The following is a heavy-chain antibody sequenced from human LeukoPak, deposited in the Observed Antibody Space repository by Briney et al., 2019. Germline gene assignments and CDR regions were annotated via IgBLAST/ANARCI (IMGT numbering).Heavy chain of an antibody. CDR3: ARIMRVDYGTYYFDY. CDR2: ARNRGNGYTT. J-gene: IGHJ4*02. V-gene: IGHV3-72*01. D-gene: IGHD4/OR15-4a*01. Sequence: GGSMRLSCAASGFTLSDHYIDWVRQAPGEGLEWVGRARNRGNGYTTQYAASVKGRFTFSRDDSENTVYLQMNSLKTEDTAVYFCARIMRVDYGTYYFDYWGQGTLVTVSS. CDR1: GFTLSDHY.